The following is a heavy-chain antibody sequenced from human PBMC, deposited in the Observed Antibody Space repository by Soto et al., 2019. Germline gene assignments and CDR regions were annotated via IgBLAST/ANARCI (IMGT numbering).Heavy chain of an antibody. J-gene: IGHJ4*02. D-gene: IGHD5-18*01. Sequence: EVQLLESGGGLVQPGGSLRLSCAASGFTFSSYAMSWVRQAPGKGLEWVSVISGSGGSTYYADSVKGRFTISRDNSKNTLYLQMNSLRAEDTAVYYCAKTPISYGYGTGFDYWGQGTLVTVSS. CDR3: AKTPISYGYGTGFDY. V-gene: IGHV3-23*01. CDR2: ISGSGGST. CDR1: GFTFSSYA.